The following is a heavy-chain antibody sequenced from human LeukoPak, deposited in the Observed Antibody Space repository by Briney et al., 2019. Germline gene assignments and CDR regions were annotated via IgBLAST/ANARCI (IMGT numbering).Heavy chain of an antibody. CDR3: ARVLVRGVKTPTDAFDI. CDR2: IYYSGST. D-gene: IGHD3-10*01. Sequence: SETLSLTCTVSGGSISSSSYYWGWIRQPPGKGLEWIGSIYYSGSTNYNPSLKSRVTISVDTSKNQFSLKLSSVTAADTAVYYCARVLVRGVKTPTDAFDIWGQGTMVTVSS. J-gene: IGHJ3*02. CDR1: GGSISSSSYY. V-gene: IGHV4-39*07.